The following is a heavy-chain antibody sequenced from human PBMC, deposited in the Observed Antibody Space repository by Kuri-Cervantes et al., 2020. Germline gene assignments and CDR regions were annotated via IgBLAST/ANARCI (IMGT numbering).Heavy chain of an antibody. CDR1: GFTFSSYG. CDR2: IWYDGSNK. J-gene: IGHJ4*02. CDR3: ARGNRGQWLAVLTSWPDY. D-gene: IGHD6-19*01. V-gene: IGHV3-33*01. Sequence: LSLTCAASGFTFSSYGMHWVRQAPGKGLEWVAVIWYDGSNKYYADSVKGRFTISRDNSKNTLYLQMNSLRAEDTAVYYCARGNRGQWLAVLTSWPDYWGQGTLVTVSS.